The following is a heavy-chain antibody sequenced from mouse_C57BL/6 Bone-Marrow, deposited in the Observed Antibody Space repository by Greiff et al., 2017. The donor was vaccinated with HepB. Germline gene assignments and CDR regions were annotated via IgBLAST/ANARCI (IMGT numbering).Heavy chain of an antibody. D-gene: IGHD2-5*01. CDR1: GFSLSTSGMG. V-gene: IGHV8-12*01. Sequence: QVTLKESGPGILQSSQPLSLTCSFSGFSLSTSGMGVSWIRQPSGKGLEWLAHIYWDDDKRYNPSLKSRLTISKDTSRNQVFLKITSVDTADTATYYCARSPYSNYPYYAMDYWGQGTSVTVSS. CDR3: ARSPYSNYPYYAMDY. CDR2: IYWDDDK. J-gene: IGHJ4*01.